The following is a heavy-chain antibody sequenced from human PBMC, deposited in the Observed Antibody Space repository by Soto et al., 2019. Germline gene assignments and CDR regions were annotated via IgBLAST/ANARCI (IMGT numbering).Heavy chain of an antibody. Sequence: QTGGSLRLSCVGSGFTFSTYWLSWVRQAPGKGLEWVGNIKEDGSDKNYVDSVKGRFTMSRDNAQNSLYLQMSSLRAEDTVVYYCAREIVGANALYDYWGQGTQVTVSS. J-gene: IGHJ4*02. CDR1: GFTFSTYW. CDR2: IKEDGSDK. CDR3: AREIVGANALYDY. D-gene: IGHD1-26*01. V-gene: IGHV3-7*03.